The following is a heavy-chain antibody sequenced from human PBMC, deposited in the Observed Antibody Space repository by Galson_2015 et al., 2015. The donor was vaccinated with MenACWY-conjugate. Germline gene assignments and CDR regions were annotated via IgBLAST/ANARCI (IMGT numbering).Heavy chain of an antibody. J-gene: IGHJ6*04. V-gene: IGHV3-23*01. CDR1: GSTSSIYD. D-gene: IGHD1-14*01. CDR3: AKGWRNLDV. Sequence: SLRLSFAASGSTSSIYDMTWVRQAPGKGLDWVSSIGASGAGRDTYYADSVKGRFTVSRDNSKNMLYLQMSTLRVEDTAVYFCAKGWRNLDVWGKGTTVTVSS. CDR2: IGASGAGRDT.